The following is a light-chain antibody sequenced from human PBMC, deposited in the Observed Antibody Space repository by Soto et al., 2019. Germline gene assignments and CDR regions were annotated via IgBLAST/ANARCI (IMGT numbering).Light chain of an antibody. CDR2: AAS. CDR3: LQDYNYPWT. J-gene: IGKJ1*01. V-gene: IGKV1-6*01. CDR1: QNFSEW. Sequence: IQMTQSPSPLSASVGDRVTITCRASQNFSEWLAWYQQKPGKAPKLLIYAASSLQSGVPSRFRGSGSGTDFTLTISSLQPEDVATYYCLQDYNYPWTLGQGTKVDIK.